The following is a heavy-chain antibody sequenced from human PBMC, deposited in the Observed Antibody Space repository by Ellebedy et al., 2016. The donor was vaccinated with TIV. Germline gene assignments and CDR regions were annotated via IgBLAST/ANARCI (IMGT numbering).Heavy chain of an antibody. CDR3: ARDRYYYDSSGLREGDWFDP. J-gene: IGHJ5*02. D-gene: IGHD3-22*01. CDR1: GGSISSYY. V-gene: IGHV4-59*01. CDR2: IYYSGST. Sequence: MPGGSLRLSCTVSGGSISSYYWSWIRQPPGKGLEWIGYIYYSGSTNYNPSLKSRVTISVDTSKNQFSLKLSSVTAADTAVYYCARDRYYYDSSGLREGDWFDPWGQGTLVTVSS.